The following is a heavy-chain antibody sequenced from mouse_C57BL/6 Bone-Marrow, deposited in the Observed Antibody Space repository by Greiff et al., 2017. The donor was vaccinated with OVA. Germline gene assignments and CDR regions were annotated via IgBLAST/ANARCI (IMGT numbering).Heavy chain of an antibody. CDR1: GYSITSGYY. Sequence: ESGPGLVKPSQSLSLTCSVTGYSITSGYYWNWIRQFPGNKLEWMGYISYDGSNNYNPSLKNRISITRDTSKNQFFLKLNSVTTEDTATYYCARGFDAAWFAYWGQGTLVTVSA. CDR3: ARGFDAAWFAY. V-gene: IGHV3-6*01. CDR2: ISYDGSN. J-gene: IGHJ3*01.